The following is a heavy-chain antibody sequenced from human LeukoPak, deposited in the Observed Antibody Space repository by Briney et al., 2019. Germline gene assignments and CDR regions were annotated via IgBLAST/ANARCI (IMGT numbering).Heavy chain of an antibody. CDR1: GFTFSTAW. Sequence: PGGSLRLSCAASGFTFSTAWMIWVRQAPGKGLEWVGRIKSFNNGGTIDYSAPVKGRFTISRDDSKNTLYLQMNNLKNEDTAIYFCMTPRDGYDRVGGQGTLVTVSS. CDR3: MTPRDGYDRV. CDR2: IKSFNNGGTI. V-gene: IGHV3-15*07. J-gene: IGHJ4*02. D-gene: IGHD5-24*01.